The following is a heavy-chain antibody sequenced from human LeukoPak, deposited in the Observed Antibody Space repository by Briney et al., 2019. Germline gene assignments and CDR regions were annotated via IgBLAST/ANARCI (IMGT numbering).Heavy chain of an antibody. CDR1: GGTFSSYA. Sequence: SVKVSCEASGGTFSSYAISWVRQAPGQGLEWMGRIIPIFGTANYAQKFQGRVTITTDESTSTAYMELSSLGSEDTAVYYCARDLTRGYYDSSGSSPAGYWGQGTLVTVSS. D-gene: IGHD3-22*01. CDR3: ARDLTRGYYDSSGSSPAGY. J-gene: IGHJ4*02. V-gene: IGHV1-69*05. CDR2: IIPIFGTA.